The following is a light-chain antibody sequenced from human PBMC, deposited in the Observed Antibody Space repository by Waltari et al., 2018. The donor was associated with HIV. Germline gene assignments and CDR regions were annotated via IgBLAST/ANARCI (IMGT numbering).Light chain of an antibody. V-gene: IGLV1-51*01. CDR3: GTWDASLNLAGV. Sequence: QSALTQPPSVSAAPGQKFTISCSGSASNIGTFYVSWYQQFPGTPPKLIIFDNDQRHSGVPDRFSASKSGTSATLDITGLQTGDEADYYCGTWDASLNLAGVFGGGTRLTVL. CDR2: DND. CDR1: ASNIGTFY. J-gene: IGLJ3*02.